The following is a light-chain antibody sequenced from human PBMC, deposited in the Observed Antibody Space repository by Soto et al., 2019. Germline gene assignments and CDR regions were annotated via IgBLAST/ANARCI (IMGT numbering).Light chain of an antibody. J-gene: IGLJ1*01. CDR1: SCNIGGNS. Sequence: QSVLTQPPAVSAAPGQRVSISCSGSSCNIGGNSVSLYQQLPGTAPKLLIYDDDKRPSGIPDRFSGSKSGTSATLGITGFQTGDEADYYCGSWDSSLSAYVFGTGTKVTVL. V-gene: IGLV1-51*01. CDR3: GSWDSSLSAYV. CDR2: DDD.